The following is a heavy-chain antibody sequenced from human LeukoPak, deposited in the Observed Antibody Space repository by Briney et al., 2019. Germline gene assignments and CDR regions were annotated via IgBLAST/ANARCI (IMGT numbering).Heavy chain of an antibody. CDR3: AKDGSSSSELPDAFDI. CDR2: ISGSGGST. V-gene: IGHV3-23*01. CDR1: GFTFSSYA. D-gene: IGHD6-13*01. Sequence: GGSLRLSCAASGFTFSSYAMSWVRQAPGKGLEWVSAISGSGGSTYYADSVKGRFTISRDNSKNTLYLQMNSLRAEDTAVYYCAKDGSSSSELPDAFDIWGYGTMVTVSS. J-gene: IGHJ3*02.